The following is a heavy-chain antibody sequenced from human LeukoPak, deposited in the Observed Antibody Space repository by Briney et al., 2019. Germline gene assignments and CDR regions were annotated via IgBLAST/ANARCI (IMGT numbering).Heavy chain of an antibody. D-gene: IGHD4-17*01. J-gene: IGHJ4*02. CDR1: GYTFTSYY. V-gene: IGHV1-69*13. CDR3: ARGVMTTVTTSVDY. Sequence: SVKVSCKASGYTFTSYYMHWVRQAPGQGLEWMGGIIPIFGTANYAQKFQGRVTITADESTSTAYMELSSLRSEDTAVYYCARGVMTTVTTSVDYWGQGTLVTVSS. CDR2: IIPIFGTA.